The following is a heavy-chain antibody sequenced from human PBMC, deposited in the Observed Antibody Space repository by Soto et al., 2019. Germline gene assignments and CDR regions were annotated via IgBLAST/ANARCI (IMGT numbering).Heavy chain of an antibody. CDR3: ANSRLGRSGYYFDAFDI. D-gene: IGHD3-22*01. CDR1: GFDFNFYW. V-gene: IGHV3-7*03. CDR2: VNPDGSEA. J-gene: IGHJ3*02. Sequence: GGSLRLSCAASGFDFNFYWMTWVRQAPGKGLEWVANVNPDGSEAFYADSLKGRASISRDNANNSLSLRMNSLRAEDTAVYYCANSRLGRSGYYFDAFDIWGQGTMVTVSS.